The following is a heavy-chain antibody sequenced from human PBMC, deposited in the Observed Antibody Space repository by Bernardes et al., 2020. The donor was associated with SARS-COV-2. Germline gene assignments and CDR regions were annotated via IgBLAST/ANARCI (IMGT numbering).Heavy chain of an antibody. CDR1: GFPVMGDF. J-gene: IGHJ4*02. CDR2: IYSAGVT. CDR3: ARLSFYETISEKYPSFDF. Sequence: GGSLRLSYAASGFPVMGDFMSWVRQAPGKGPEWVSVIYSAGVTYYAESVRGRFTVSRDSSKNTLFLQMSGLRTEDTATYYCARLSFYETISEKYPSFDFWGQGTLVTVSS. D-gene: IGHD2-2*01. V-gene: IGHV3-66*02.